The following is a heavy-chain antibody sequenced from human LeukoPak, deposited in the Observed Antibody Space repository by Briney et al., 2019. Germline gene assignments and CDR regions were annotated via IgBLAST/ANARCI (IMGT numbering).Heavy chain of an antibody. CDR2: IVVASSST. CDR3: ASGHTSGNSPVY. J-gene: IGHJ4*02. V-gene: IGHV1-58*01. CDR1: GFTFVTSV. D-gene: IGHD4-23*01. Sequence: GTSVKVSCKTSGFTFVTSVVQWVRQARGQRLEWIGQIVVASSSTDYAQRFQVRVTITRDMSTNTAFMALSTLTSEDTAVYYCASGHTSGNSPVYWGQGTLVTVSS.